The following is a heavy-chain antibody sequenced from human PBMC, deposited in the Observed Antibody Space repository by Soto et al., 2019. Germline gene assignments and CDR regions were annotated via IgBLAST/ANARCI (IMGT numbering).Heavy chain of an antibody. J-gene: IGHJ4*02. CDR3: ARESFSGSPNFFDY. V-gene: IGHV3-48*03. CDR2: ISLSGSTI. Sequence: PGGSLRLSCAACGFAFSNYEMNWVRQAPGKGLEWVSYISLSGSTIYYADSVKGRFTISRDDAKDSLYLEMDSLRADDTAVYYCARESFSGSPNFFDYWGQGTLVTVSS. D-gene: IGHD5-12*01. CDR1: GFAFSNYE.